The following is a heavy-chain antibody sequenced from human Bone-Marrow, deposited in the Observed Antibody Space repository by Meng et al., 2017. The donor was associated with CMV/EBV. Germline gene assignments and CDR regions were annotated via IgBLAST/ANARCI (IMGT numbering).Heavy chain of an antibody. Sequence: GESLKISCKGSGYSFSSYWIGWVRQMPGKGLEWMGIIDPSDSDTRYSPSLQGQVTISADKSIRTAYLQWSSLKASDTAIYYCARHYGDYLNDTFAIWGQGKLVTVSS. J-gene: IGHJ3*02. CDR1: GYSFSSYW. CDR2: IDPSDSDT. CDR3: ARHYGDYLNDTFAI. V-gene: IGHV5-51*01. D-gene: IGHD4-11*01.